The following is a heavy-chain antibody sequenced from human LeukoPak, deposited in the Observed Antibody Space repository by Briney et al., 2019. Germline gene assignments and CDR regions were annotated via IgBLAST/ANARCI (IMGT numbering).Heavy chain of an antibody. Sequence: ASVKVSCKASGYTFTSYGISWVRQAPGQGLEWMGWISAYNGNTNYAQKLQGRVTMTTDTSTSTAYMELRSLRSDDTAVYYCARAERHSSGWLIGWGGEAFDIWGQGTMVTVSS. CDR1: GYTFTSYG. J-gene: IGHJ3*02. D-gene: IGHD6-19*01. V-gene: IGHV1-18*01. CDR3: ARAERHSSGWLIGWGGEAFDI. CDR2: ISAYNGNT.